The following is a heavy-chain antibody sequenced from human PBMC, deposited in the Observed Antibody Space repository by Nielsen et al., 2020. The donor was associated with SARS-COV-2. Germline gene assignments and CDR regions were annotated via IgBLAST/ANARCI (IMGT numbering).Heavy chain of an antibody. D-gene: IGHD2-2*01. Sequence: VRQAPGKGLAWVSSISSSSSYIYYADSVKGRFTISRDNAKNSLYLQMNSLRAEDTAVYYCARDRPARGGYCSSTSCYGFDYWGQGTLVTVSS. CDR2: ISSSSSYI. CDR3: ARDRPARGGYCSSTSCYGFDY. V-gene: IGHV3-21*01. J-gene: IGHJ4*02.